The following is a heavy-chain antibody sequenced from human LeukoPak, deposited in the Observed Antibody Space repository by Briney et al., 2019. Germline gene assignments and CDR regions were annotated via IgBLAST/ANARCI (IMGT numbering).Heavy chain of an antibody. CDR2: IYYSGST. V-gene: IGHV4-39*07. D-gene: IGHD6-13*01. Sequence: SETLSLTCTVSGGSISSSSYYWGWIRQPPGKGLEWIGSIYYSGSTYYNPSLKSRVTISVDTSKNQFSLKLSSVTAADTAVYYCARVGYSSSWYSGPTYYYYMDVWGKGTTVTISS. CDR3: ARVGYSSSWYSGPTYYYYMDV. CDR1: GGSISSSSYY. J-gene: IGHJ6*03.